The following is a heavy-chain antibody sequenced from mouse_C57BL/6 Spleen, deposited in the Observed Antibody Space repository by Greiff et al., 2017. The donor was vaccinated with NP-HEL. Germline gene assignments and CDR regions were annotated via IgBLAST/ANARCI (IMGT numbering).Heavy chain of an antibody. Sequence: VQLQQSGPELVKPGASVKIPCKASGYTFTDYNMDWVKQSHGKSLEWIGDINPNNGGTIYNQKFKGKATLTVDKSSSTAYMELRSLTSEDTAVYYCARSMVTTVYFDYWGQGTTLTVSS. CDR2: INPNNGGT. D-gene: IGHD2-2*01. J-gene: IGHJ2*01. V-gene: IGHV1-18*01. CDR1: GYTFTDYN. CDR3: ARSMVTTVYFDY.